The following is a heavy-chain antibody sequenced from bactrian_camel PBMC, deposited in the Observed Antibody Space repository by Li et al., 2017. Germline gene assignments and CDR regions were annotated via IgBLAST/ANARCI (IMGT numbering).Heavy chain of an antibody. CDR2: VDTTGST. J-gene: IGHJ4*01. D-gene: IGHD7*01. CDR3: AAASTGWFGFWDY. V-gene: IGHV3S53*01. CDR1: GYTCI. Sequence: HVQLVESGERSVQAGESLRLSCATSGYTCIGWLRQALGKRRELIATVDTTGSTSYADSVKDRFTISEDNAKNTLYLQLNSLKSEDTALYYCAAASTGWFGFWDYWGKGTQVTVS.